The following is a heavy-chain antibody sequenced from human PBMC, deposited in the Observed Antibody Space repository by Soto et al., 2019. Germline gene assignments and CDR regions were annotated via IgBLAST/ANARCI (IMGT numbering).Heavy chain of an antibody. V-gene: IGHV4-34*01. CDR3: ATTSSGYYYYYGMDV. CDR2: INHSGST. Sequence: SETLSLTCAVYGGSFSGYYWSWIRQPPGKGLEWIGEINHSGSTNYNPSLKSRVTISVDTSKNQFSLKLSSVTAADTAVYYCATTSSGYYYYYGMDVWGQGTTVTVSS. J-gene: IGHJ6*02. D-gene: IGHD6-19*01. CDR1: GGSFSGYY.